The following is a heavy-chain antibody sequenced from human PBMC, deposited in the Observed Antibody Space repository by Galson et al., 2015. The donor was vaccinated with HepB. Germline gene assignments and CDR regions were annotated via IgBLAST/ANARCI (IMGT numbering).Heavy chain of an antibody. V-gene: IGHV3-23*01. CDR3: AKDLYHCSGGSCYSNPPDAFDI. CDR1: GFTFSSYA. Sequence: LRLSCAASGFTFSSYAMSWVRQAPGKGLEWVSAISGSGGSTYYADSVKGRFTISRDNSKNTLYLQMNSLRAEDTAVYYCAKDLYHCSGGSCYSNPPDAFDIWGQGTMVTVSS. D-gene: IGHD2-15*01. J-gene: IGHJ3*02. CDR2: ISGSGGST.